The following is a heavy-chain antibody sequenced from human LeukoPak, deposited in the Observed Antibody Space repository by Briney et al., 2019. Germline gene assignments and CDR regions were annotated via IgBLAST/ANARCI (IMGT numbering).Heavy chain of an antibody. Sequence: GGSLRLSSAASGFTFRNYAMHGVRQAPGKGLEWVAVISYDGSNKYYVDSVKGRFTISRDNSKNTLYLQMDNLRAEDTAVYYCARREGIAAVATGGVVSWGQGTLVTVSS. V-gene: IGHV3-30-3*01. D-gene: IGHD6-13*01. CDR3: ARREGIAAVATGGVVS. CDR1: GFTFRNYA. CDR2: ISYDGSNK. J-gene: IGHJ5*02.